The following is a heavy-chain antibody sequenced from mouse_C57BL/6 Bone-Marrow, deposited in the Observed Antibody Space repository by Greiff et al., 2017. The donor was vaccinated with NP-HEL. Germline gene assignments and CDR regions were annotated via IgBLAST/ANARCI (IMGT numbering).Heavy chain of an antibody. CDR2: ITHSGDT. CDR1: GFPITSGYY. J-gene: IGHJ1*03. V-gene: IGHV12-3*01. D-gene: IGHD2-3*01. Sequence: QVQLQQSEPGLVKPSQSLFLTCSITGFPITSGYYWIWIRQSPGKPLEWMGYITHSGDTFYNPSLKTPISITRSTSKYLFFLQLNSFTTDDTAMYYCAGDYDGYWYFDVWGTGTTVTVSS. CDR3: AGDYDGYWYFDV.